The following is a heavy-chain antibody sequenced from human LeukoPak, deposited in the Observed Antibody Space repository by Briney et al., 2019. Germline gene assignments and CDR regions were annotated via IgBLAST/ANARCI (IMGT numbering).Heavy chain of an antibody. CDR1: GVIVSRNS. CDR3: ARCSGGGWPLDR. D-gene: IGHD6-19*01. J-gene: IGHJ5*02. Sequence: PGGTLSLSCAASGVIVSRNSMSGVPQAPGKGFQGVAIMYAGGTTDYSDSVRGRFHISKDSSTTTLSLQINSLRAEATAVYYSARCSGGGWPLDRWGQGALVTVSS. V-gene: IGHV3-53*01. CDR2: MYAGGTT.